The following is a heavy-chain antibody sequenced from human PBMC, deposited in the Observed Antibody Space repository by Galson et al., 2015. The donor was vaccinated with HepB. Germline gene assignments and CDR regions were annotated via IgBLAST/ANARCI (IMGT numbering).Heavy chain of an antibody. Sequence: SLRLSCAASGFTFDDYAMHWVRQAPGKGLEWVSGISWNSGSIGYADSVKGRFTISRDNAKNSLYLQMNSLRAEDTALYYCAKDMRVPVGRDGYNYAGYYFDYWGQGTLVTVSS. CDR3: AKDMRVPVGRDGYNYAGYYFDY. V-gene: IGHV3-9*01. D-gene: IGHD5-24*01. J-gene: IGHJ4*02. CDR2: ISWNSGSI. CDR1: GFTFDDYA.